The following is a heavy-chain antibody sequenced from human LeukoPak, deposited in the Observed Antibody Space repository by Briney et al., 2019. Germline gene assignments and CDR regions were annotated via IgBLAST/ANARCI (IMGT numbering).Heavy chain of an antibody. Sequence: ASVKVSCKASGYTFTDYYMHRVRQAPGQGLEWMGWINPNSGDTNFAQKFQGRVAMTRDTSISTAYLELGSLRSDDTAVYFCARARWQLVPYFDSWGQGTLVTVSS. V-gene: IGHV1-2*02. CDR1: GYTFTDYY. CDR3: ARARWQLVPYFDS. D-gene: IGHD6-6*01. CDR2: INPNSGDT. J-gene: IGHJ4*02.